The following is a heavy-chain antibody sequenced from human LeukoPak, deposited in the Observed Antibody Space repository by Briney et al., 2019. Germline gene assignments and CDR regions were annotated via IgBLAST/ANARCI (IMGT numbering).Heavy chain of an antibody. CDR3: ARKNDLFNAAFDI. V-gene: IGHV3-53*01. D-gene: IGHD1-1*01. CDR1: GFTVSSNY. J-gene: IGHJ3*02. Sequence: PGGSLRLSCAASGFTVSSNYMGWVRQTPGKGLEWVSITYSDSNTNYADSVKGRFTVSRDNSKNTLSLQMNSLRAEDTAIYYRARKNDLFNAAFDIWGQGTVVTVSS. CDR2: TYSDSNT.